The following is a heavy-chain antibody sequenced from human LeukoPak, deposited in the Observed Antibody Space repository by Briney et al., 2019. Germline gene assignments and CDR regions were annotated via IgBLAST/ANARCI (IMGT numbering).Heavy chain of an antibody. CDR1: GGSISSGSYY. J-gene: IGHJ4*02. Sequence: PSQTLSLTCTVSGGSISSGSYYWSWIRQPAGKGLEWIGRIYTSGSTNYNPSLKSRVTISVDTSKKEIFLKLTSVTAADTAVYYCARDGTVMGKFFDYWGQGILVTVSS. CDR2: IYTSGST. V-gene: IGHV4-61*02. CDR3: ARDGTVMGKFFDY. D-gene: IGHD4-11*01.